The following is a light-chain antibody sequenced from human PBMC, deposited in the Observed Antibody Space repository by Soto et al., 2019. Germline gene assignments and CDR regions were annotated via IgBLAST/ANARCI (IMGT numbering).Light chain of an antibody. CDR1: NSGSKS. CDR3: QVWDSRSDRDVV. CDR2: YDS. V-gene: IGLV3-21*04. J-gene: IGLJ2*01. Sequence: SYELTQPPSVSVAPGKTARITCGGNNSGSKSVHWYQQKPGQAPVLVIYYDSDRPSGIPERFSGSNSGNTATLTISRVEAGDEADYYCQVWDSRSDRDVVFGGGTKLTVL.